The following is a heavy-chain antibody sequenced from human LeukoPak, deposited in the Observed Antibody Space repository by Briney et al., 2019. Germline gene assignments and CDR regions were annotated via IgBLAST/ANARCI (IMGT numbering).Heavy chain of an antibody. CDR1: GGSFSGYY. CDR2: INHSGST. CDR3: ARHGGIAVAGKVDY. J-gene: IGHJ4*02. D-gene: IGHD6-19*01. V-gene: IGHV4-34*01. Sequence: PSETLSLTCAVYGGSFSGYYWSWIRQPPGKGLEWIGEINHSGSTNYNPSLKSRVTISVDTSKNQFSLKLSSVTAADTAVYYCARHGGIAVAGKVDYWGQGTLVTVSS.